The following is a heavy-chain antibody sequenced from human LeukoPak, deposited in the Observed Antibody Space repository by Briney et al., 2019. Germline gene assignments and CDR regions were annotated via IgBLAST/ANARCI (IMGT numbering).Heavy chain of an antibody. D-gene: IGHD2-15*01. J-gene: IGHJ4*02. Sequence: SQTLSLTCVISGDSVSSNAAAWNWIGQSPSRGLEWLGRTYSRSEWYYDYAVSVRGRITINPDTSKNQFSLHLTSVTPEDTAVYYCAHGDIYFDYWGQGTLITVSS. CDR3: AHGDIYFDY. CDR1: GDSVSSNAAA. V-gene: IGHV6-1*01. CDR2: TYSRSEWYY.